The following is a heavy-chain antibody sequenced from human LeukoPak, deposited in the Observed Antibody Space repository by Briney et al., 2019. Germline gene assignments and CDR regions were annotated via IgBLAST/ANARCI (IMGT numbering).Heavy chain of an antibody. J-gene: IGHJ6*02. CDR3: ARMGPGYYYYYYGMDV. CDR2: ISSSGSTI. CDR1: GFTFSDNY. Sequence: GGSLRLSCAASGFTFSDNYMSWIRQAPGKGLEWVSYISSSGSTIYYADSVKGRFTISRDNAKNSLYLQMNSLRAEDTALYYCARMGPGYYYYYYGMDVWGQGTTVTVSS. V-gene: IGHV3-11*01.